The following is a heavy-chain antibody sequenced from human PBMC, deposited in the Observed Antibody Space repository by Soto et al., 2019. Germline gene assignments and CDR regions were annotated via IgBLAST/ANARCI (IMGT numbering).Heavy chain of an antibody. D-gene: IGHD3-10*01. CDR1: GFTFSNNW. CDR2: INSDGSST. Sequence: GGSLRLSCAASGFTFSNNWMHWVRQAPGKGPVWVSRINSDGSSTYYADSVKGRFTISRDNSKNTLYLQMNSLRAEDTAVYYCARDHYGSGSRYNWFDPWGQGTLVTVSS. J-gene: IGHJ5*02. V-gene: IGHV3-74*01. CDR3: ARDHYGSGSRYNWFDP.